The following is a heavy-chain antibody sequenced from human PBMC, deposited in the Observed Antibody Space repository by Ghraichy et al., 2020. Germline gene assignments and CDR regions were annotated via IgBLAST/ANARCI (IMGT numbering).Heavy chain of an antibody. D-gene: IGHD4-23*01. CDR3: ASLTDYGGNFGFDY. J-gene: IGHJ4*02. V-gene: IGHV4-39*07. Sequence: SQTLSLTCTVSGGSISSSSYYWGWIRQPPGKGLEWIGSIYYSGSTYYNPSLKSRVTISVDTSKNQFSLKLSSVTAADTTVYYCASLTDYGGNFGFDYWGQGTLVTVSS. CDR1: GGSISSSSYY. CDR2: IYYSGST.